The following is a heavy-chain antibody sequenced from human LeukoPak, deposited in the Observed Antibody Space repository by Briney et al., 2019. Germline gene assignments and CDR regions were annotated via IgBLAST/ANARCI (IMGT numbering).Heavy chain of an antibody. Sequence: EASVKVSCKAFGYTLTLYYMHWVRQAPGQGLEWMGIINPSGGSTTYAQKFQGRVTMTRDTSTSTVYMELSSLRSEDTAVYYCASTVVPAAVLGYWGQGTLVTVSS. J-gene: IGHJ4*02. D-gene: IGHD2-2*01. V-gene: IGHV1-46*01. CDR3: ASTVVPAAVLGY. CDR2: INPSGGST. CDR1: GYTLTLYY.